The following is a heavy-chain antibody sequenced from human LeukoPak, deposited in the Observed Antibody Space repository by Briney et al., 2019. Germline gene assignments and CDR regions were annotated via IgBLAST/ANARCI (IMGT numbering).Heavy chain of an antibody. CDR2: INPNSGGT. D-gene: IGHD6-13*01. Sequence: ASVKVSCKASGYIFTGYYMHWVQQAPGQGLEWMGWINPNSGGTNYAQKFQGRVTMTRDTSISTAYMELSRLRSDDTAVYYCATYSSSWYWEWGQGTLVTVSS. J-gene: IGHJ4*02. V-gene: IGHV1-2*02. CDR3: ATYSSSWYWE. CDR1: GYIFTGYY.